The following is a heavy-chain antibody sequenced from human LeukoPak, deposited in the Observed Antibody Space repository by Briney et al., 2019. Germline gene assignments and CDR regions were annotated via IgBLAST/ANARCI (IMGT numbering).Heavy chain of an antibody. CDR3: ARVYSSTHNWFDT. Sequence: SETLSLTCTVSGGSISTTSYFWAWIRQPPAEGLEWIGSIYYSGTTYFNSSLKSRVTISVERSKNHFSLKLSSVTVADTALCYCARVYSSTHNWFDTWGQGIQVTVSS. CDR1: GGSISTTSYF. D-gene: IGHD6-19*01. CDR2: IYYSGTT. V-gene: IGHV4-39*07. J-gene: IGHJ5*02.